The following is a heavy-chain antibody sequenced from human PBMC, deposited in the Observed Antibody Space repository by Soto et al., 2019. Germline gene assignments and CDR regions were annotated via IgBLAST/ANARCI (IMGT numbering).Heavy chain of an antibody. CDR2: MYNTGST. CDR1: GGSISGYY. V-gene: IGHV4-59*01. Sequence: SETRSLTCTVSGGSISGYYWSWIRQPPGKGLEWIGYMYNTGSTVYSPSFKSRVTISVDTSKNQFSLKLNSVTAADTAVYYCARDLWGYCGTDCYPLDVWGQGTTVTVSS. J-gene: IGHJ6*02. D-gene: IGHD2-21*02. CDR3: ARDLWGYCGTDCYPLDV.